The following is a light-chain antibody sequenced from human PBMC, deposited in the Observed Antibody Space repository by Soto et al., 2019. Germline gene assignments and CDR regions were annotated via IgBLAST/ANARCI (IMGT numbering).Light chain of an antibody. CDR2: DTS. V-gene: IGKV3-11*01. Sequence: EIELTQSPATLSLSPGERATLSCRARQSVSSSLAWYQQKHGQAPRLLISDTSNRATGIPARFSGSGSGTDFTLTISSLEPEDFAVYYCQQRSDWRITFGQGTRLEIK. CDR3: QQRSDWRIT. CDR1: QSVSSS. J-gene: IGKJ5*01.